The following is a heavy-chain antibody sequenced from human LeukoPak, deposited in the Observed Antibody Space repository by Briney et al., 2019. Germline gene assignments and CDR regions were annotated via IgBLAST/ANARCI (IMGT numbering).Heavy chain of an antibody. J-gene: IGHJ6*02. CDR2: FDPEDGET. Sequence: ASVKVSCKVSGYTLTELSMHWVRQAPGKGLEWMGGFDPEDGETIYAQKFQGRVTMTEDTSTDTAYMELSSLRSEDTAVYYCAKVRYYYYGMDVWGQGTTVTVSS. V-gene: IGHV1-24*01. CDR3: AKVRYYYYGMDV. CDR1: GYTLTELS.